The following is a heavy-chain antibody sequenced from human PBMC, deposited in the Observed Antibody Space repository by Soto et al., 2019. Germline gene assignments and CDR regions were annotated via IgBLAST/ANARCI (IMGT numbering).Heavy chain of an antibody. Sequence: QITLKESGPPLVKPTETLTLTCTFSGFSFSTNGVGVCWIRQPPGKALEWLPLIYWDDDKRYSPPLKGRLTITKDSSKNQVVLTMTKMDPVDTGTYYCARSPLWRRNWFEPWGQGTQVTVSS. D-gene: IGHD3-16*01. CDR2: IYWDDDK. CDR3: ARSPLWRRNWFEP. V-gene: IGHV2-5*02. CDR1: GFSFSTNGVG. J-gene: IGHJ5*02.